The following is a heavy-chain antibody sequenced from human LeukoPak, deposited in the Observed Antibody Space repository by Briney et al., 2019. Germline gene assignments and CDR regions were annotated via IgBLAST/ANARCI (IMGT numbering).Heavy chain of an antibody. CDR2: ITGRGGNT. V-gene: IGHV3-23*01. Sequence: GGSLRLSCAASGFIFSNYAMGWGRQAPGKGLEWVSSITGRGGNTYYADSVKGRFTFSGDNSKNTLHLQMNSLRAEDTAVYYCVRGLDYFDYWGQGTLVTVSS. CDR1: GFIFSNYA. CDR3: VRGLDYFDY. J-gene: IGHJ4*02. D-gene: IGHD6-6*01.